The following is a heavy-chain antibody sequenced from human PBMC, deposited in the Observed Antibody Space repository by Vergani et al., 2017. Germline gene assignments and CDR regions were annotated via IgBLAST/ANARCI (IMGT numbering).Heavy chain of an antibody. V-gene: IGHV3-21*01. CDR2: ISRSSSYI. Sequence: EVQLVESGGGLVKPGGSLRLSCAASGFTFSSYSMNWVRQAPGKGLDWVSSISRSSSYIYYADSVKGRFTISRDSGENSLFLQMNSLRAEDTAVYYCVRGAAGAQNFDYYSMDVWGHGTTVTVSS. D-gene: IGHD3-9*01. CDR1: GFTFSSYS. J-gene: IGHJ6*02. CDR3: VRGAAGAQNFDYYSMDV.